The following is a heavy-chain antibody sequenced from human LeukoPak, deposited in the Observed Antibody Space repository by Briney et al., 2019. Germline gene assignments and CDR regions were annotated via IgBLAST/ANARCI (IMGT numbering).Heavy chain of an antibody. Sequence: KPSETLSLTCAVYGGSFSGYYWSWIRQPPGKGVEWIGEINHSGSTNYNPSLKSRVTISVDTSKNKFSLKLSSVTAADTAVYYCARGRGYSYGPPGYWGQGTLVTVSS. CDR1: GGSFSGYY. J-gene: IGHJ4*02. CDR3: ARGRGYSYGPPGY. V-gene: IGHV4-34*01. CDR2: INHSGST. D-gene: IGHD5-18*01.